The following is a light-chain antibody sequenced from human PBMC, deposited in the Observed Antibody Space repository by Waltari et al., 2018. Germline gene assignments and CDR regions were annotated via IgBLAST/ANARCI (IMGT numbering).Light chain of an antibody. CDR1: NTNLGTNP. CDR3: ATWETRLSTVV. Sequence: QSVLTQPPSLSAAPGQKVTLSCSGSNTNLGTNPVSWYKQVPGTAPKLLIYDNHKRPSGIPDRFSGSRSGTSATLDISGLQTGDEAEYYCATWETRLSTVVFGGGTKLTVL. V-gene: IGLV1-51*01. CDR2: DNH. J-gene: IGLJ2*01.